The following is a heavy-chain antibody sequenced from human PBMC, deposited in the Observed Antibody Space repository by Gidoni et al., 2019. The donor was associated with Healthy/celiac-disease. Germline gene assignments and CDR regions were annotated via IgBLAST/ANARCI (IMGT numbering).Heavy chain of an antibody. J-gene: IGHJ5*02. V-gene: IGHV7-4-1*02. D-gene: IGHD3-22*01. CDR1: GYTFTSYA. Sequence: QVQLVQSGSELKKPGASVKVSYKASGYTFTSYAMNWVRRAPGQGLEWMGWINTNTGNPTYAQGFTGRFVFSLDTSVSTAYLQISSLKAEDTAVYYCAREGYYYDSSMRGWFDPWGQGTLVTVSS. CDR3: AREGYYYDSSMRGWFDP. CDR2: INTNTGNP.